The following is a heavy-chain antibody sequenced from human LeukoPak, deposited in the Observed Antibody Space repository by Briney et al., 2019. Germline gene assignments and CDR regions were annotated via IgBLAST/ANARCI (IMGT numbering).Heavy chain of an antibody. CDR2: ISSSSSYI. CDR3: ARLGYYYDSSGYTIGAFDI. Sequence: GGSLRLSCAASGFTFSSYSMNWVRQAPGKGLEWVSSISSSSSYIYYADSVKGRFTISRDNAKNSLYLQMNSLRAEDTAVYYCARLGYYYDSSGYTIGAFDIWGQGTMVTVSS. J-gene: IGHJ3*02. D-gene: IGHD3-22*01. V-gene: IGHV3-21*01. CDR1: GFTFSSYS.